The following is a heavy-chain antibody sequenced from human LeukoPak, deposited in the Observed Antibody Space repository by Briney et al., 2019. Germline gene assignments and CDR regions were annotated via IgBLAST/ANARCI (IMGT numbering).Heavy chain of an antibody. CDR3: ARDPRIAARPSYFDY. CDR2: IKQDGSEK. J-gene: IGHJ4*02. CDR1: GFTFSSYW. V-gene: IGHV3-7*01. D-gene: IGHD6-6*01. Sequence: GGSLRLSCAASGFTFSSYWMSWVRQAPGKGLEWVANIKQDGSEKYYVDSVKGRFTTSRDNAKNSLYLQMNSLRAEDTAVYYCARDPRIAARPSYFDYWGQGTLVTVSS.